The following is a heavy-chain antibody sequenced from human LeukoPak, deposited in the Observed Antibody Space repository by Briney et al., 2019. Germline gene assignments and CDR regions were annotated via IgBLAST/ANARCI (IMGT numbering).Heavy chain of an antibody. V-gene: IGHV4-61*02. CDR3: ARGWARGYDFWSDNWFDP. Sequence: SETLSLTCTVSGGSISSGSYYWSWIRQPAGKGLEWIGRIYTSGSTNYNPSLKSRVTISVDTSKNQFSLKLSSVTAADTAEYYCARGWARGYDFWSDNWFDPWGQGTLVTVSS. D-gene: IGHD3-3*01. J-gene: IGHJ5*02. CDR2: IYTSGST. CDR1: GGSISSGSYY.